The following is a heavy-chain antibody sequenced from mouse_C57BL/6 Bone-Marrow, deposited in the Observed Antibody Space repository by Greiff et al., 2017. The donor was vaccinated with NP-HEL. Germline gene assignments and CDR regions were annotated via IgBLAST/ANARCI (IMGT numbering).Heavy chain of an antibody. J-gene: IGHJ2*01. CDR1: GYTFTSYW. D-gene: IGHD1-1*01. CDR2: IDPSDSYT. CDR3: AIITTVG. Sequence: QVHVKQPGAELVMPGASVKLSCKASGYTFTSYWMHWVKQRPGQGLEWIGEIDPSDSYTNYNQKFKGKSTLTVDKSSSTAYMQLSSLTSEDSAVYYCAIITTVGWGQGTTLTVSS. V-gene: IGHV1-69*01.